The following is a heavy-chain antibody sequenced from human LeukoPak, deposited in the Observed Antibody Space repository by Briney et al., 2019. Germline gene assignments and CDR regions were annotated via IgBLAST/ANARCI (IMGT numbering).Heavy chain of an antibody. CDR3: TKDYYDSSAYVPFDY. V-gene: IGHV3-23*01. Sequence: GGSLRLSCAASGFTFSTYAMGWVRQAPGKGLEWVSTISASGGGTYYKDSVKGRFTISRDSSTNTLSLQMNSLRAEDTAVYYCTKDYYDSSAYVPFDYWGQGTLLTVSS. D-gene: IGHD3-22*01. CDR2: ISASGGGT. CDR1: GFTFSTYA. J-gene: IGHJ4*02.